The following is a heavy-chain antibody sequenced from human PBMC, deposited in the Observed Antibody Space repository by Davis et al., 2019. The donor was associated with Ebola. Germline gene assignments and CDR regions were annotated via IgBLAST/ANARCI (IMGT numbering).Heavy chain of an antibody. D-gene: IGHD2-2*01. J-gene: IGHJ6*02. V-gene: IGHV4-34*01. CDR1: GGSFSGYY. Sequence: AGSLTLSCAVYGGSFSGYYWSWIRQPPGKGLEWIGEINHSGSTNYNPSLKSRVTISVDTSKNQFSLKLSSVTAADTAVYYCARRPAIYYYYYGMDVWGQGTTVTVSS. CDR3: ARRPAIYYYYYGMDV. CDR2: INHSGST.